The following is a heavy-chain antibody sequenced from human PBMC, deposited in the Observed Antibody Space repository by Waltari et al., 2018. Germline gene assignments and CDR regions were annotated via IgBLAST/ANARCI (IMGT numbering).Heavy chain of an antibody. CDR2: IYTSGST. D-gene: IGHD6-19*01. V-gene: IGHV4-61*02. J-gene: IGHJ4*02. CDR3: AREREGSGWTYYFDY. Sequence: QVQLQESGPGLVKPSQTLSLTCTVSGGSLSSGSYYWRWIRQPAGKGLEWIGRIYTSGSTNYNPSLKSRVTISVDTSKNQFSLKLSSVTAADTAVYYCAREREGSGWTYYFDYWGQGTLVTVSS. CDR1: GGSLSSGSYY.